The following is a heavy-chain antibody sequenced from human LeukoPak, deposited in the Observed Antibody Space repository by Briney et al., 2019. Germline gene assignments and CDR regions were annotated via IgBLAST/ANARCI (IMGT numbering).Heavy chain of an antibody. CDR3: ARSPYYDILTGSRGTFDY. V-gene: IGHV2-5*02. D-gene: IGHD3-9*01. J-gene: IGHJ4*02. CDR1: GFSFSTSGVG. CDR2: IYWDEDK. Sequence: SGPTLVKPTQTLTLTCTFSGFSFSTSGVGVGWIRQPPGKALEWPAVIYWDEDKRYRPALKSRLTITKDTSKNQVVLTMTNMDPVDTATYYCARSPYYDILTGSRGTFDYWGRGILVTVSS.